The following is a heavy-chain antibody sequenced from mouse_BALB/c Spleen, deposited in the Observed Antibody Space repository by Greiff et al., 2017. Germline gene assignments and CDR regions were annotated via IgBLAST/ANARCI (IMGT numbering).Heavy chain of an antibody. Sequence: EVHLVESGGGLVQPGGSRKLSCAASGFTFSSFGMHWVRQAPEKGLEWVAYISSGSSTIYYADTVKGRFTISRDNPKNTLFLQMTSLRSEDTAMYYCASNWDEFAYWGQGTLVTVSA. V-gene: IGHV5-17*02. CDR1: GFTFSSFG. CDR2: ISSGSSTI. CDR3: ASNWDEFAY. D-gene: IGHD4-1*01. J-gene: IGHJ3*01.